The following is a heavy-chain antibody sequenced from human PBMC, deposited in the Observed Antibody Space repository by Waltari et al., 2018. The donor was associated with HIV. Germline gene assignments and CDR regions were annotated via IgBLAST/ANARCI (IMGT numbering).Heavy chain of an antibody. V-gene: IGHV5-51*01. CDR2: IYPVDSDT. D-gene: IGHD3-22*01. CDR1: GYSFTTDW. Sequence: QLVQSGAEVKKHGESLKISCKGSGYSFTTDWIAWVRQLPGKGLEWMGIIYPVDSDTIYSPSFQGKVTMSVARSINTAYGQWSSLKASDSAMYFCARVSDYMFDGSGTVGNFDLWGRGTLLIVSS. CDR3: ARVSDYMFDGSGTVGNFDL. J-gene: IGHJ2*01.